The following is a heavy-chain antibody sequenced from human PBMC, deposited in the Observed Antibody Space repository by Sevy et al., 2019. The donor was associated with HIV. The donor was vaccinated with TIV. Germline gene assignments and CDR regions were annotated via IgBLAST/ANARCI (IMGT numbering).Heavy chain of an antibody. Sequence: SETLSLTCTVSGGSISSGDYYWSWIRQPPGKGLEWIGYIYYSGNTYYHPSLKSRLTISMNTSKNQFSLKLTSVTAADTAVYYCARIWAPNYSDRGGYWTDSWGQGTLVTVSS. V-gene: IGHV4-30-4*01. J-gene: IGHJ4*02. D-gene: IGHD3-22*01. CDR1: GGSISSGDYY. CDR3: ARIWAPNYSDRGGYWTDS. CDR2: IYYSGNT.